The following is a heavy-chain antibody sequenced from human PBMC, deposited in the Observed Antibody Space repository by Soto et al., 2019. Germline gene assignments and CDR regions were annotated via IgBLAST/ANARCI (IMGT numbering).Heavy chain of an antibody. J-gene: IGHJ4*02. CDR2: IYYSGST. V-gene: IGHV4-30-4*01. CDR3: ARLLYGDYYFDY. Sequence: PSETLSLTCTVSGGSISSGDYYWSWIRQPPGKGLEWIGYIYYSGSTYYNPSLKSRVTISVDTSKNQFSLNLSSVTAADTAVYYCARLLYGDYYFDYWGQGTLVTVSS. D-gene: IGHD4-17*01. CDR1: GGSISSGDYY.